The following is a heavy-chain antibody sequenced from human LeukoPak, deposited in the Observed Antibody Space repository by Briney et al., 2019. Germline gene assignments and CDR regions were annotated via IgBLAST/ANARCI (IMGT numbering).Heavy chain of an antibody. D-gene: IGHD3-22*01. CDR3: ARTYYDSSGYYWRDAFDI. J-gene: IGHJ3*02. CDR2: ISSSSSYI. V-gene: IGHV3-21*01. Sequence: GGSLRLSCAASGFTFSSYSMNWVRQAPGKGLEWVSSISSSSSYIYYADSVKGRFTISRDNAKNSLYLQMNSLRAEDTAVYYCARTYYDSSGYYWRDAFDIWGQGTMVTVSS. CDR1: GFTFSSYS.